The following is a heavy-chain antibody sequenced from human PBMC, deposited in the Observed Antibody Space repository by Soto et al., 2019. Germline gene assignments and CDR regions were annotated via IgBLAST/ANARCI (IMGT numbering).Heavy chain of an antibody. CDR1: GDTFTDSS. V-gene: IGHV1-2*02. CDR2: INLNSGDT. D-gene: IGHD5-12*01. CDR3: ARDLGGSDLNGPDT. J-gene: IGHJ5*02. Sequence: ASVKVSCKTSGDTFTDSSMHWVRQAPGQGLEWLGWINLNSGDTNYAEMFRGSVTMTRDTSIITPYMALTRLKSDTTAVYYCARDLGGSDLNGPDTWGQGTLVAVSS.